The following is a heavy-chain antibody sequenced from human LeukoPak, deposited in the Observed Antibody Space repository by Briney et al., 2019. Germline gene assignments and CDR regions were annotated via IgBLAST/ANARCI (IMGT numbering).Heavy chain of an antibody. Sequence: GESLKISCQGFGYPFTTSWIGWVRQLPGKGLEWTAIIYAGNSDAKYSPSFQGHVTISADKAISTAHLQWSSLKASDTAMYYCARQVGGSGSYSLDWGQGTLVTVSS. CDR3: ARQVGGSGSYSLD. CDR2: IYAGNSDA. D-gene: IGHD3-10*01. J-gene: IGHJ4*02. CDR1: GYPFTTSW. V-gene: IGHV5-51*01.